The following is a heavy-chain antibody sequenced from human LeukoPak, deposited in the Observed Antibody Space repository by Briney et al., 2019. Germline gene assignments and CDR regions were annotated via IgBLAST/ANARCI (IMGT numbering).Heavy chain of an antibody. CDR3: ARYVWGSYPTFEDY. CDR1: GGSFSGYY. Sequence: SETLSLTCEIQGGSFSGYYWSWIRQSPGKGLECIGYIYYSGSTNYNPSLKSRVTLSVDTSKNQFSLKLSSVTAADTAVYYCARYVWGSYPTFEDYWGQGSLVTVSS. CDR2: IYYSGST. D-gene: IGHD3-16*02. J-gene: IGHJ4*02. V-gene: IGHV4-59*01.